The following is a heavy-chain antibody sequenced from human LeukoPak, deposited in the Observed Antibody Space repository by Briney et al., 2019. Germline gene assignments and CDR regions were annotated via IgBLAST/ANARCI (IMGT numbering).Heavy chain of an antibody. CDR3: ARWFYYGSTTYYNFDY. V-gene: IGHV1-18*01. J-gene: IGHJ4*02. CDR1: GYTFNNYC. Sequence: GASVKVSCKASGYTFNNYCISWVRQAPGQGLEWMGWLSPYGNSDYAQRLQGRVTVTTDTSTSAAYMELRSLRSDDTAVYYCARWFYYGSTTYYNFDYWGQGTLVTVSS. CDR2: LSPYGNS. D-gene: IGHD3-10*01.